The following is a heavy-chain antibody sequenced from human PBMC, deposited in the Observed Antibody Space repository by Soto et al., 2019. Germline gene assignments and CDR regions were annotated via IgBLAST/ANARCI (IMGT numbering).Heavy chain of an antibody. J-gene: IGHJ5*02. CDR1: GGSISSSNW. CDR3: ARPWTTVVRWRWFDP. Sequence: NPSETLSLTCAVSGGSISSSNWWSWVRQPPGKGLEWIGEIYHSGSTNYNPSLKSRVTISVDKSKNQFSLKLSSVTAADTAVYYCARPWTTVVRWRWFDPWGQGTLVTVSS. CDR2: IYHSGST. V-gene: IGHV4-4*02. D-gene: IGHD4-17*01.